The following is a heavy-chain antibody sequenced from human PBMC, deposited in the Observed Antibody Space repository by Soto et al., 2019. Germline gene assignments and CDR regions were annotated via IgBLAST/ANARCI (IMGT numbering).Heavy chain of an antibody. Sequence: GPTLVNPTPARTLTCTFSGFSLSTSGVGVGWIRQPPGKALEWLALIYWNDDKRYSPSLKSRLTITKDTSKNQVVLTMTNMDPLDTATYSCAHNGSSAWYWRGYYFDYWGQGTLVTVSS. CDR1: GFSLSTSGVG. CDR2: IYWNDDK. J-gene: IGHJ4*02. CDR3: AHNGSSAWYWRGYYFDY. D-gene: IGHD6-19*01. V-gene: IGHV2-5*01.